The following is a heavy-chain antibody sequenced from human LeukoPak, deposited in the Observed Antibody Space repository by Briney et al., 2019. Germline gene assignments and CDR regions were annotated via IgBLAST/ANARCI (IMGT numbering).Heavy chain of an antibody. V-gene: IGHV1-3*01. D-gene: IGHD6-13*01. J-gene: IGHJ4*02. CDR1: GYTFTSYA. CDR2: INAGNGNT. CDR3: ARDPSSWTTTDLDY. Sequence: ASVKVSCKASGYTFTSYAMHWVRQAPGQRLGRMGWINAGNGNTKYSQKFQGRVTITRDTSASTAYMELSSLRSEDTAVYYCARDPSSWTTTDLDYWGQGTLVTVSS.